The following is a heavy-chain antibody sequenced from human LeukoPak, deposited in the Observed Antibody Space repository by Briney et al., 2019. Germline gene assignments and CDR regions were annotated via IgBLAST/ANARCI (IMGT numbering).Heavy chain of an antibody. J-gene: IGHJ4*02. D-gene: IGHD1-14*01. V-gene: IGHV1-46*01. Sequence: ASVKVSCKASGYTFTSYYMHWVRQAPGQGREWMGMINPSGGDTSYAQKFQGRLTITRDTSTNTVYMELTSLRSEDTAVYYCAREVMDNLRFDYWGQGTLVTVSS. CDR3: AREVMDNLRFDY. CDR2: INPSGGDT. CDR1: GYTFTSYY.